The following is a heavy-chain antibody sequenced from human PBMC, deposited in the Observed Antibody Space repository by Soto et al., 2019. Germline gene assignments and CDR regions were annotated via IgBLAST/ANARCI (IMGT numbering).Heavy chain of an antibody. CDR2: IWYDGSTK. V-gene: IGHV3-33*01. D-gene: IGHD2-21*02. CDR1: GFTFSSYG. J-gene: IGHJ4*02. CDR3: ARSHCGGVCYSSADF. Sequence: LRLSCAASGFTFSSYGMHWVRQAPGKGLEWVAIIWYDGSTKYYADSVKGRFTTSRDSSKHTLYLQMNSLRAEDTAVYYCARSHCGGVCYSSADFWGQGTLVTVSS.